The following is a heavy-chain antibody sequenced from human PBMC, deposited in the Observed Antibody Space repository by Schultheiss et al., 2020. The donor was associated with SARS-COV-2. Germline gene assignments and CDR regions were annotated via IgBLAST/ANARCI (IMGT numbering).Heavy chain of an antibody. V-gene: IGHV3-48*04. CDR2: ISSSSSTI. Sequence: GGSLRLSCAASGFTFSNAWMSWVRQAPGKGLEWVSYISSSSSTIYYADSVKGRFTISTDNAKNTLYLQMNSLRAEDTAVYYCAREGGTNGDYWGQGTLVTVSS. D-gene: IGHD2-8*01. J-gene: IGHJ4*02. CDR1: GFTFSNAW. CDR3: AREGGTNGDY.